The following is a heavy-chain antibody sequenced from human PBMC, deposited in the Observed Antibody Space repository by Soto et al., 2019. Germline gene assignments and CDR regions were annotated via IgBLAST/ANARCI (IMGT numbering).Heavy chain of an antibody. CDR3: ARGARGLYFMDV. J-gene: IGHJ6*03. Sequence: EVQVVESGGGLVQPGGSLRLSCAASGFPFSDYWMHWVRQAPGKGLVWVSRIKGDLITTNYADSVKGRFTISRDNARNTVSLQIDSLRAEDTAVYYCARGARGLYFMDVWGKGTTVTVSS. CDR2: IKGDLITT. D-gene: IGHD5-12*01. V-gene: IGHV3-74*01. CDR1: GFPFSDYW.